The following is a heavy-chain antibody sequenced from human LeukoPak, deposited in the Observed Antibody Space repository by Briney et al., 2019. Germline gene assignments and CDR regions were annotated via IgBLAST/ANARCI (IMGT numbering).Heavy chain of an antibody. CDR3: ARNGPYYYGMDV. V-gene: IGHV5-10-1*01. CDR1: GCRFTSYW. Sequence: GGALEISWKGSGCRFTSYWISGARQVPGKGLEGMGRIDPSESYTNYSPSFQGHVTISADKSISTAYLQWSSLKASDTAMYYCARNGPYYYGMDVWGKGTTVTVSS. J-gene: IGHJ6*04. D-gene: IGHD2-8*01. CDR2: IDPSESYT.